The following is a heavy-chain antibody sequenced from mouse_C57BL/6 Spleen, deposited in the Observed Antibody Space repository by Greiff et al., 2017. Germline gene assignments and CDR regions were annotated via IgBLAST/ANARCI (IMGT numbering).Heavy chain of an antibody. Sequence: VQLQQSGAELVKPGASVKLSCTASGFNIKDYYMHWVKQRTEQGLEWIGRIDPEDGETKYAPKFQGKATITADTSSNTACLQLSSLTSEDTAVYYCASGHGNYYFDYWGQGTTLTVSS. CDR2: IDPEDGET. CDR1: GFNIKDYY. J-gene: IGHJ2*01. CDR3: ASGHGNYYFDY. V-gene: IGHV14-2*01. D-gene: IGHD2-1*01.